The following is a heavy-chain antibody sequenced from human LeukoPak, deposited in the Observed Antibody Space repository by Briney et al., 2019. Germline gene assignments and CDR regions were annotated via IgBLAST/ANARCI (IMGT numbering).Heavy chain of an antibody. Sequence: GGSLRLSCAASEFSFSNFAMYWVRQAPGKGLEWLAVISYDGSIRYYADSVKGRFTISRDNSKNTLYLQMNSLRAEDSAVYYCAKDYEESPWHYYYMDVWGKGTTVTVSS. V-gene: IGHV3-30-3*01. CDR1: EFSFSNFA. CDR2: ISYDGSIR. D-gene: IGHD3-16*01. J-gene: IGHJ6*03. CDR3: AKDYEESPWHYYYMDV.